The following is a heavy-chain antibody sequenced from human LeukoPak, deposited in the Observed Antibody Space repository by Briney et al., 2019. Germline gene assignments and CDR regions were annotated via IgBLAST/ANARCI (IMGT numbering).Heavy chain of an antibody. D-gene: IGHD3-10*01. CDR1: GFTFSSYS. J-gene: IGHJ4*02. CDR2: ISSSSSYI. CDR3: ARKGPYYYGSGSYVD. V-gene: IGHV3-21*01. Sequence: PGGSLRLSCAASGFTFSSYSMNWVRQAPGKGLEWVSSISSSSSYIYHADSVKGRFTISRDNAKNSLYLQMNSLRAEDTAVYYCARKGPYYYGSGSYVDWGQGTLVTVSS.